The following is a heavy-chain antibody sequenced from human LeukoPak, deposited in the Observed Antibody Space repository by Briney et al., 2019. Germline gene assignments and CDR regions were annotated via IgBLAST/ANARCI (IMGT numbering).Heavy chain of an antibody. CDR3: AKPLTLDYGDYIFYFDY. CDR1: GFTFSSYA. CDR2: ISYDGSNK. D-gene: IGHD4-17*01. Sequence: GGSLRPSCAASGFTFSSYAMHWVRQAPGKGLEWVAVISYDGSNKYYADSVKGRFTISRNNSKNTLYLKMNSLRAEDTAVYYCAKPLTLDYGDYIFYFDYWGQGTLVTVSS. J-gene: IGHJ4*02. V-gene: IGHV3-30-3*02.